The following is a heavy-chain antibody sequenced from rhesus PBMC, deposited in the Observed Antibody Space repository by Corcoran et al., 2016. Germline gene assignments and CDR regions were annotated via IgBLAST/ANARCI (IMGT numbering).Heavy chain of an antibody. J-gene: IGHJ4*01. CDR3: AGTEEGVQFGDY. Sequence: VQLQESGPAVSKPSETPSPTSAVSGGSISSSNWRSWTRQSPGKGLEWIGGSDVSGGSTEYNPSLTSRVTISIDTSKNQFSLKLSSVTAADAAVYYCAGTEEGVQFGDYWGQGVLVTVSS. CDR2: SDVSGGST. D-gene: IGHD5-24*01. CDR1: GGSISSSNW. V-gene: IGHV4-93*02.